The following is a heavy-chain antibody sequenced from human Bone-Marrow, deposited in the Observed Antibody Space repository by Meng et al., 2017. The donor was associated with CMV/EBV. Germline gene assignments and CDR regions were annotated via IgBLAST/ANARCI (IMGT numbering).Heavy chain of an antibody. V-gene: IGHV3-21*01. CDR2: ISSSSSYI. CDR1: GFTFETYG. D-gene: IGHD3-10*01. CDR3: AKETRGSIDY. J-gene: IGHJ4*02. Sequence: GGSLRLSCAASGFTFETYGMHWVRQAPGKGLEWVSSISSSSSYIYYADSVKGRFTISRDNAKNSLYLQMNSLRAEDTAVYYCAKETRGSIDYWGQGTLVTVSS.